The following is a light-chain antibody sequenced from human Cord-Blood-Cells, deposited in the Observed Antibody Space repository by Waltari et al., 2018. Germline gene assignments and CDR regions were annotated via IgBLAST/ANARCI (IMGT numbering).Light chain of an antibody. CDR2: WAS. CDR1: QSVLYSSNNKSY. Sequence: DIVMTQSPDSLAVSLGERATINCKSSQSVLYSSNNKSYLAWYQQKPGQPRRRRIYWASTRESGVPGRFSGSGSGTDFTLTISSLQAEDVAVYYCQQYYSTPLTFGGGTKVEIK. CDR3: QQYYSTPLT. V-gene: IGKV4-1*01. J-gene: IGKJ4*01.